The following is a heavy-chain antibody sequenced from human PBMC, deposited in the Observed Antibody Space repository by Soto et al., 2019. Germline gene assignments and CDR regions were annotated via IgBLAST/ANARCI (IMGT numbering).Heavy chain of an antibody. CDR2: IYYSGST. Sequence: PSETLSLTCTVSGGSISSSSYYWGWIRQPPGKGLEWIGSIYYSGSTYYNPSLKSRVTISVDTSKNQFSLKLSSVTAADTAVYYCASLSTVYYYYGMDVWGQGTTVTVSS. CDR1: GGSISSSSYY. CDR3: ASLSTVYYYYGMDV. J-gene: IGHJ6*02. D-gene: IGHD4-17*01. V-gene: IGHV4-39*01.